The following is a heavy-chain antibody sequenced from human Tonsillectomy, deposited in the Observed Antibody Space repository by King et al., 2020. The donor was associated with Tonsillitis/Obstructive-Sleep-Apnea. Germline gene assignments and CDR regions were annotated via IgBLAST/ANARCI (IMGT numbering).Heavy chain of an antibody. Sequence: VQLQQWGAGLLKPSETLSLTCAVYGGSFSGYYWSWLRQPPGKGLEWIGAFNHSGSTNYNPSLKSRVTISIDTSKNQFSLKLSSVTAADTAVYYCARGSDCTGCVCYTSSWFDPWGQGTLVTVSS. V-gene: IGHV4-34*01. CDR3: ARGSDCTGCVCYTSSWFDP. CDR1: GGSFSGYY. CDR2: FNHSGST. D-gene: IGHD2-8*02. J-gene: IGHJ5*02.